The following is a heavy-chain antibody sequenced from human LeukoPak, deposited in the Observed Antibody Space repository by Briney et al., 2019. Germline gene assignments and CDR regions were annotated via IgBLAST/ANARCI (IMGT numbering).Heavy chain of an antibody. CDR1: GFTVSSNY. Sequence: PGGSLRLSCAASGFTVSSNYMNWVRQAPGMGLEWVSLIYSDGSTYYADSVKGRFTISRDNSKNTLYLQMNSLRAEDTAVYYCAKDRNYYDSGSYYADYWGQGTLVTVSS. J-gene: IGHJ4*02. D-gene: IGHD3-10*01. CDR2: IYSDGST. V-gene: IGHV3-53*01. CDR3: AKDRNYYDSGSYYADY.